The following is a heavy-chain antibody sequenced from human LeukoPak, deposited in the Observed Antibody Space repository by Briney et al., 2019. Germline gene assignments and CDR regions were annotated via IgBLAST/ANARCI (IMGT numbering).Heavy chain of an antibody. D-gene: IGHD2-15*01. CDR1: GFAFSSFA. J-gene: IGHJ6*03. CDR3: AKMKGWRLYDYCMDV. CDR2: LTGSGST. V-gene: IGHV3-23*01. Sequence: GGSLRLSCVASGFAFSSFAMSWVRQAPGKGLEWVSGLTGSGSTYHADSVKGRFTISRDNSKNTLSLQMNSLRAEDTAVYYCAKMKGWRLYDYCMDVWGKGTTDTVSS.